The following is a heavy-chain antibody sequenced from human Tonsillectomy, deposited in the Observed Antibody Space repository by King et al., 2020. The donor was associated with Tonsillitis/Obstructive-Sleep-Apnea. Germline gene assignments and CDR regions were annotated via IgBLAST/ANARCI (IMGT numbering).Heavy chain of an antibody. Sequence: VQLVESGAEVKKPGESLRISCKASGYSFTNYWISWVRQMPGKGLEWMGRIDFSDSYIYYSPSFQGHVTFSTDKSTSTAYLQWTSLKASDSALYFCSSLEVVTTTLSTDDFWGQGTLVTVSS. CDR1: GYSFTNYW. V-gene: IGHV5-10-1*01. D-gene: IGHD2-15*01. CDR3: SSLEVVTTTLSTDDF. J-gene: IGHJ4*02. CDR2: IDFSDSYI.